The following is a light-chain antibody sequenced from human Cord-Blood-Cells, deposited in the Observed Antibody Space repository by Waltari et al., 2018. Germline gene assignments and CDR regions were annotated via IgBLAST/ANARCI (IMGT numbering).Light chain of an antibody. CDR1: SSDVGSYNL. Sequence: QSALTQPASVSGSPGQSITISCTGTSSDVGSYNLVPWYQQHPDKAPKRIIYEGSQRPSGVSNRFSGSKSGNTASLTISGLQAEDEADYYCCSYAGSSTWVFGGGTKLTVL. V-gene: IGLV2-23*01. J-gene: IGLJ3*02. CDR3: CSYAGSSTWV. CDR2: EGS.